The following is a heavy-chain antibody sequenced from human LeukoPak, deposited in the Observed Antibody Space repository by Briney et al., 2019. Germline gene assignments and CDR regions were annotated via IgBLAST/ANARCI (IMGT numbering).Heavy chain of an antibody. CDR2: IYYSGST. J-gene: IGHJ4*02. D-gene: IGHD3-22*01. V-gene: IGHV4-39*01. CDR3: ATDSSGYYYVYFDY. CDR1: GGSISSSSYY. Sequence: SETLSLTCTVSGGSISSSSYYWGWIRQPPGKGLEWIGSIYYSGSTYYNPSLKSRVTISVDTSKNQFSLKLSSVTAADTAVYYCATDSSGYYYVYFDYWGQGTLVTVSS.